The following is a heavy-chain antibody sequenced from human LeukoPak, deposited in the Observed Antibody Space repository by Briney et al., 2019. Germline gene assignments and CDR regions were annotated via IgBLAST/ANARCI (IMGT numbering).Heavy chain of an antibody. J-gene: IGHJ4*02. Sequence: GESPKISCKASGYSFRSFWIGWVRQMPGKGLEWMGVIDPDDSETRYSPSFQGQVTISADKSISTAYLQWSTLKVSDSAMYYCARRPLLYGSGSYWDHWGQGTLVTVSS. D-gene: IGHD3-10*01. V-gene: IGHV5-51*01. CDR1: GYSFRSFW. CDR2: IDPDDSET. CDR3: ARRPLLYGSGSYWDH.